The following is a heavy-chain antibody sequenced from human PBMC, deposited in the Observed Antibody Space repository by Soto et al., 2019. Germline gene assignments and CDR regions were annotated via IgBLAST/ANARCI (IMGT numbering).Heavy chain of an antibody. D-gene: IGHD2-2*02. CDR2: ISAYNGNT. J-gene: IGHJ6*02. CDR1: GYTFTSYG. CDR3: AYGLGYCSSTSCHNGMYYYYGMDV. Sequence: ASVKVSCKASGYTFTSYGISWVRQAPGQGLEWMGWISAYNGNTNYAQKLQGRVTMTTDTSTGTAYMELRSLRSDDTAVYYCAYGLGYCSSTSCHNGMYYYYGMDVCGQGTTVTVYS. V-gene: IGHV1-18*04.